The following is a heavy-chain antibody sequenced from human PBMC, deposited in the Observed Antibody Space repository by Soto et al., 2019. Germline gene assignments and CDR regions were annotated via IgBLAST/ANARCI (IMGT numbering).Heavy chain of an antibody. CDR1: GFTFSSYS. CDR3: AKDPDSVAGTVLSDY. D-gene: IGHD6-19*01. CDR2: ISSSSSYI. J-gene: IGHJ4*02. V-gene: IGHV3-21*04. Sequence: GGSLRLSCAASGFTFSSYSMNWVRQAPGKGLEWVSSISSSSSYIYYADSVKGRFTISRDNAKNSLYLQMNSLRAEDTAVYYCAKDPDSVAGTVLSDYWGQGTLVTVSS.